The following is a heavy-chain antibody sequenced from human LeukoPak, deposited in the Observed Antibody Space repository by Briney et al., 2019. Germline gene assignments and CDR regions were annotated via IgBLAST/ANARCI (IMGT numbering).Heavy chain of an antibody. CDR3: ARTAVAGTGGWYFDL. Sequence: GESLKISCKGSGSRFTSYWIGWVRPMPGKGLEWMGIIYPGDSDTRYSPSFQGQVTISADKSISTAYLQWSSLKASDTAMYYCARTAVAGTGGWYFDLWGRGTLVTVSS. CDR1: GSRFTSYW. J-gene: IGHJ2*01. CDR2: IYPGDSDT. D-gene: IGHD6-19*01. V-gene: IGHV5-51*01.